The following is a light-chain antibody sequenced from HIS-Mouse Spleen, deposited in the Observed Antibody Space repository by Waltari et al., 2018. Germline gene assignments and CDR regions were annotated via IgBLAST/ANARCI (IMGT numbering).Light chain of an antibody. CDR1: QSVRSY. J-gene: IGKJ1*01. V-gene: IGKV3-11*01. CDR3: QQRSNWPWT. CDR2: DAS. Sequence: EIVFTPSPATLSLSPGQRAPLPCRASQSVRSYLAWYQQKPGKAPRLLIYDASNRATGIPARFSGSGSGTDFTLTISSLEPEDFAVYYCQQRSNWPWTFGQGTKVEIK.